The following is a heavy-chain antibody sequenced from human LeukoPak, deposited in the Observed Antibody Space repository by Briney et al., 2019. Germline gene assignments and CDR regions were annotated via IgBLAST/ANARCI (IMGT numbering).Heavy chain of an antibody. CDR2: ISGTGSTT. CDR3: AREPTGTFDF. Sequence: GGSLRLSCAASGFTFSDYPMHWVRQAPGKGLESVSAISGTGSTTYYASSVKGRFTISRDNSKNTLYLQMGSLRAEDMAVYYCAREPTGTFDFWGQGTLVTVSS. CDR1: GFTFSDYP. V-gene: IGHV3-64*01. D-gene: IGHD4-17*01. J-gene: IGHJ4*02.